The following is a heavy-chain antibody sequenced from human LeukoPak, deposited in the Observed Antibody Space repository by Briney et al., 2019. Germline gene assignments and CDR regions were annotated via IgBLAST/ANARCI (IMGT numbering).Heavy chain of an antibody. D-gene: IGHD1-1*01. CDR1: GFTFSTSG. V-gene: IGHV3-30*03. J-gene: IGHJ6*03. CDR3: ARGWNYFYMDV. CDR2: ISYDGSNT. Sequence: GGSLRLSCAASGFTFSTSGIHWVRQAPGEGLEWVAVISYDGSNTYYADSVKGRFTISRDNSKDTLYLQMNSLRAEDTAVYYCARGWNYFYMDVWGKGTTVTASS.